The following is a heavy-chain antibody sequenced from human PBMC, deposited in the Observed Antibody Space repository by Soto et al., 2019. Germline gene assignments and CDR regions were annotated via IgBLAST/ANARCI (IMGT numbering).Heavy chain of an antibody. Sequence: PGESLKISCKGSGYSFTSYWIGWVRQTPGKGLEWMGIIYPGDSDTRYSPSFQGQVTISADKSISTAYLQWSSLQTSDTAMYYCARHASGVYNYHYMDVWGKGTTVTVSS. CDR2: IYPGDSDT. D-gene: IGHD3-10*01. V-gene: IGHV5-51*01. J-gene: IGHJ6*03. CDR1: GYSFTSYW. CDR3: ARHASGVYNYHYMDV.